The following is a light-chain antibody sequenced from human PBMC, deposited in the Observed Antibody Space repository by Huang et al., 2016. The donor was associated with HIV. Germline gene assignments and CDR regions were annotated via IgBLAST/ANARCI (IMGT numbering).Light chain of an antibody. Sequence: EIVLTQSPATLSLSPGARATLSCRASQSVSSYLAWYQQQPGQAPRLLIYDASNRATGIPARFSGSGSGTDFTLTISSLEPEDFAVYYCQQRSNWPGITFGPGTKVDIK. J-gene: IGKJ3*01. CDR3: QQRSNWPGIT. CDR1: QSVSSY. V-gene: IGKV3-11*01. CDR2: DAS.